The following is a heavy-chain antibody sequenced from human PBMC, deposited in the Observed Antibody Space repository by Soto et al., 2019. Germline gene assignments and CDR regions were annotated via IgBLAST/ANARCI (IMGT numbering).Heavy chain of an antibody. CDR1: GFTFSSYA. Sequence: PGGSLRLSCAASGFTFSSYAMSWVRQAPGKGLEWVSAISGSGGSTYYADSVKGRFTISRDNSKNTLYLQMNSLRAEDTAVYYCAGIVGAENEAPGWFDPWGQGTLVTVSS. D-gene: IGHD2-15*01. CDR3: AGIVGAENEAPGWFDP. V-gene: IGHV3-23*01. J-gene: IGHJ5*02. CDR2: ISGSGGST.